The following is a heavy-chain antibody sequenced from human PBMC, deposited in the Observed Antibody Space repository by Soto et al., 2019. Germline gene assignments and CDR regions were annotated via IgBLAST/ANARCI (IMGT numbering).Heavy chain of an antibody. CDR3: ARAMDSCSSGYYWGAYFDY. CDR1: GGSISPHY. J-gene: IGHJ4*02. V-gene: IGHV4-59*11. CDR2: VYYTGST. D-gene: IGHD3-22*01. Sequence: QVQLQESGPGLVKPSETLSLTCAVSGGSISPHYWSWIRQSPGKGLEWIGYVYYTGSTDYNPSLKRRVSTSVDTYKNQFARKRSSVTAADTAVYYLARAMDSCSSGYYWGAYFDYWGQGAQVTVSS.